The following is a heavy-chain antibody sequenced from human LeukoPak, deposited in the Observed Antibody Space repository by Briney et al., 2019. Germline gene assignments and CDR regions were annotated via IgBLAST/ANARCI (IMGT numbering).Heavy chain of an antibody. Sequence: PGGSLRLSCAASGFTFSCYGMHWVRQAPGKRLDWVAFIHHDGSNKYYADSVRGRFTISRDNAKNSLYLQMNSLRAEDTALYYCAKGVRITMVRGAFDIWGQGTMVTVSS. J-gene: IGHJ3*02. D-gene: IGHD3-10*01. CDR1: GFTFSCYG. CDR2: IHHDGSNK. V-gene: IGHV3-30*02. CDR3: AKGVRITMVRGAFDI.